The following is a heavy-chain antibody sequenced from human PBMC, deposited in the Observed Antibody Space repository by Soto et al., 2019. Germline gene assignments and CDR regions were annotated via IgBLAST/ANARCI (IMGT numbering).Heavy chain of an antibody. Sequence: EVQLLESGGGLVQPGGSLRLSCAASGFTFSSYAMSWVRQAPGKGLEWVSAISGSGGSTYYADSVKGRFTISRDNSKNTLYLQMNSLRAEDTAVYYCAKDPRSGSKSGLYYYGMDVWGQGTTVTVSS. J-gene: IGHJ6*02. CDR3: AKDPRSGSKSGLYYYGMDV. V-gene: IGHV3-23*01. CDR2: ISGSGGST. D-gene: IGHD5-12*01. CDR1: GFTFSSYA.